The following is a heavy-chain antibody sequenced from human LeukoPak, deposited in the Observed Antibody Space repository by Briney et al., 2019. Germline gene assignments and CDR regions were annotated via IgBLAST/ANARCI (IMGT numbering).Heavy chain of an antibody. Sequence: GGSLRLSCAASGFTFSSYSMNWVRQAPGKGLEWVSSISSSGSYIYYLDSVRGRFTISRDNAKNSLYLQMNSLRAEDTAVYYCARVVNWFDPWGQGTLVTVSS. V-gene: IGHV3-21*01. J-gene: IGHJ5*02. D-gene: IGHD2-15*01. CDR2: ISSSGSYI. CDR1: GFTFSSYS. CDR3: ARVVNWFDP.